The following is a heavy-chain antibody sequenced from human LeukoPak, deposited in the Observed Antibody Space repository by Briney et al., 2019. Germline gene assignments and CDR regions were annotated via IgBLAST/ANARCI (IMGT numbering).Heavy chain of an antibody. CDR1: GFTFSSYG. Sequence: QAGGSLRLSCAASGFTFSSYGMHWVRQAPRKGLEWVAFIRYDGSNKYYAASVKGRFTISRDNSKNTLYLQMDSLRAEDTAVYYCAKDSGSDVWGKGTTVTVSS. V-gene: IGHV3-30*02. J-gene: IGHJ6*04. CDR3: AKDSGSDV. CDR2: IRYDGSNK.